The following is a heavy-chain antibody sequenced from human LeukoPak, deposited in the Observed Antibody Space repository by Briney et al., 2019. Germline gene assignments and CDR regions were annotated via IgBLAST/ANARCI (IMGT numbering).Heavy chain of an antibody. D-gene: IGHD1-14*01. CDR2: IYYSGST. J-gene: IGHJ4*02. V-gene: IGHV4-59*01. CDR1: GGSISNYY. Sequence: PSETLSLTCTVSGGSISNYYWSWIRQPPGKGLEWIGYIYYSGSTNYNPSLMSRVTISVDTSKTQFSLKLSSVTAADTAVYYCAREAGPTGYWGQGTLVTVSS. CDR3: AREAGPTGY.